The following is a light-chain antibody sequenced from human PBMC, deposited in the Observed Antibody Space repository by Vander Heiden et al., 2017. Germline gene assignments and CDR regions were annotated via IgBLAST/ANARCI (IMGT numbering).Light chain of an antibody. Sequence: QLVLTQSPSASASLGASVKLTCPLSSGHSSYAIAWHQQQPEKGTRYLMELNSDGSHSEGDGIPDRFSGSSSGAERYLTISSLQSEDEADYYCQTWGTGIRVFGGGTKLTVL. J-gene: IGLJ3*02. CDR3: QTWGTGIRV. V-gene: IGLV4-69*01. CDR1: SGHSSYA. CDR2: LNSDGSH.